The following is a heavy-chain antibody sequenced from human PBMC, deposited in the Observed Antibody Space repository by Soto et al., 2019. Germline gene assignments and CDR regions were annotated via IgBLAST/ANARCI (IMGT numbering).Heavy chain of an antibody. J-gene: IGHJ3*02. D-gene: IGHD1-26*01. CDR2: IYTSGST. V-gene: IGHV4-4*07. CDR1: GGSISSYY. Sequence: QVQLQESGPGLVEPSETLSLTCTVSGGSISSYYWSWIRQPAGKGLEWIGRIYTSGSTNYNPSLQRRVTMSVDTPKNQFSLKLSSVTAADTAVYYCARWELLHRGGAFDIWGQGTMVTVSS. CDR3: ARWELLHRGGAFDI.